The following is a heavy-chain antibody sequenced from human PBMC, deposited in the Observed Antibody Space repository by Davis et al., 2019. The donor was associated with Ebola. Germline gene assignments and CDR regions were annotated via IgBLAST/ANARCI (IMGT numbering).Heavy chain of an antibody. D-gene: IGHD4-23*01. V-gene: IGHV3-30*18. Sequence: GESLKISCAASGFTFSSYWMSWVRRAPGKGLEWVAVIYSGGSYTNYADSVKGRFTISRDDSKNTLYLQMHSLRAEDTAVYYCAKDRGYGGNAYYLDYWGQGTLVTVSS. CDR3: AKDRGYGGNAYYLDY. CDR2: IYSGGSYT. CDR1: GFTFSSYW. J-gene: IGHJ4*02.